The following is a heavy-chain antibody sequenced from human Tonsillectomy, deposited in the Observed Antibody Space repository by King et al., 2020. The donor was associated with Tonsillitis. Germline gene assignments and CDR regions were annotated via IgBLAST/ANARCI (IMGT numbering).Heavy chain of an antibody. V-gene: IGHV4-30-4*07. Sequence: QLQESGPGLVKPSQTLSLTCAVSGGSISSGGYSWSWIRQPPGKGLEWIGYIYYSGSTYYNPSLKSRVTISVDTSKNQFSLKLSSVTAADMAVYYCARGVAYGDYPDYWGQGTLVTVSS. CDR3: ARGVAYGDYPDY. D-gene: IGHD4-17*01. CDR2: IYYSGST. CDR1: GGSISSGGYS. J-gene: IGHJ4*02.